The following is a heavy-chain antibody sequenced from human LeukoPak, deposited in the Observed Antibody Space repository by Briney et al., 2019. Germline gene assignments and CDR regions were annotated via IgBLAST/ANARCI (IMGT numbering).Heavy chain of an antibody. D-gene: IGHD1-14*01. J-gene: IGHJ3*02. V-gene: IGHV1-69*05. CDR2: IIPIFGTA. Sequence: SVKVSCKASGGTFGSYAISWVRQAPGQGLEWMGGIIPIFGTANYAQTFQGRVTITTDESTSTAYMELSSLRSEDMAVYYCATVPEGVPDAFDIWGQGTMVTVSS. CDR1: GGTFGSYA. CDR3: ATVPEGVPDAFDI.